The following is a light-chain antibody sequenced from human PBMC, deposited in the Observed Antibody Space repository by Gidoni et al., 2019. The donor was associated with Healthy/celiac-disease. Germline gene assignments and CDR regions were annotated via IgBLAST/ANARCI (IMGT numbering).Light chain of an antibody. V-gene: IGKV3-11*01. Sequence: EIVLTQSPATLSLSPGERATLSCRASQSVSSYLAWYQQKPGQAPRLLIYDASNRATGIQARFSGSGSGTDFTLTISSLEPEDFAVYYCQQRSNWAGLTFGGXTKVEIK. CDR2: DAS. CDR3: QQRSNWAGLT. CDR1: QSVSSY. J-gene: IGKJ4*01.